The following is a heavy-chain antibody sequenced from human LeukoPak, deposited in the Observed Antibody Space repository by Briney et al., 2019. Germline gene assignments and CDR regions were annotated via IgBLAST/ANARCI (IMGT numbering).Heavy chain of an antibody. CDR2: IYYSGST. J-gene: IGHJ4*02. CDR1: GVSISRYC. CDR3: ARGSRELYYFDY. V-gene: IGHV4-59*01. D-gene: IGHD1-7*01. Sequence: AETLSLTCTVSGVSISRYCWSWIRQPPGKGLEWIGYIYYSGSTKYNPSLKSRVTISVDASKTQFSLKLNSVTAADTAVYYCARGSRELYYFDYWGQGTLVTVSS.